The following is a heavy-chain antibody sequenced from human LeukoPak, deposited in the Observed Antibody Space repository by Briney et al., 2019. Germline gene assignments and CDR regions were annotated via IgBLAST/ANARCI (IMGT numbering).Heavy chain of an antibody. V-gene: IGHV4-34*01. J-gene: IGHJ4*02. CDR1: GGSFSGYY. Sequence: SETLSLTCAVYGGSFSGYYWSWIRQPPGKGLEWIGEINHSGSTNYNPSLKSRVTISVDTSKNQFSLKLSSVTAADTAVYYCARGRPNCSGGSCYPVSDYWGQGTLVTASS. CDR3: ARGRPNCSGGSCYPVSDY. CDR2: INHSGST. D-gene: IGHD2-15*01.